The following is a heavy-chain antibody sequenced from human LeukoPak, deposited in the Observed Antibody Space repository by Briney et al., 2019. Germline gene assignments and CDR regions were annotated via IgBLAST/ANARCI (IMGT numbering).Heavy chain of an antibody. J-gene: IGHJ1*01. CDR1: GGSISSDNW. D-gene: IGHD6-19*01. CDR3: TTNGWYCLDH. CDR2: IHHRGGT. Sequence: PSGTLSLTCAVSGGSISSDNWWSWVRQPPGKRLEWIGEIHHRGGTNYSPSLQSRVTISVDKSNNHFSLRLTSVTAADTAVYYCTTNGWYCLDHWGQGALVTVSS. V-gene: IGHV4-4*02.